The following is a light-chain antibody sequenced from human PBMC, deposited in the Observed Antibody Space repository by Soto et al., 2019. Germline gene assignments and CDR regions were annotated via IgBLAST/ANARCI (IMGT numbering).Light chain of an antibody. CDR2: GGS. CDR3: QQYGSTPT. V-gene: IGKV3-20*01. CDR1: QSVSSQ. Sequence: ELVLTQSPATLSLSPGARATLSCRASQSVSSQLGWYQQKPGQAPRLVIYGGSSRATGIPDRFTGSGSGTDFPLTISRLEPEDFAVYYCQQYGSTPTFGQGTKVDIK. J-gene: IGKJ1*01.